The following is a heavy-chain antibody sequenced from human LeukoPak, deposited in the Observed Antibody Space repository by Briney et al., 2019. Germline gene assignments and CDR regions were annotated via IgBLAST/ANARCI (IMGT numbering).Heavy chain of an antibody. CDR1: GGSISSYY. CDR2: IYYSGST. Sequence: KPSETLSLTCTVSGGSISSYYWSWIRQPPGKGLEWIGYIYYSGSTNYNPSLKSRVTISVDTSKNQFSLKLSSVTAADTAVYYCARQRRDGYNPYYFDYWGQGTLVTVSS. D-gene: IGHD5-24*01. V-gene: IGHV4-59*08. CDR3: ARQRRDGYNPYYFDY. J-gene: IGHJ4*02.